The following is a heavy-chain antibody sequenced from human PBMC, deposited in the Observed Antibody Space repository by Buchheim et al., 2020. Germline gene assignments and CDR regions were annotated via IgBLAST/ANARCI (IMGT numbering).Heavy chain of an antibody. D-gene: IGHD2/OR15-2a*01. V-gene: IGHV3-23*04. CDR3: ANGIFFSGARFDY. CDR2: ISGSGGST. J-gene: IGHJ4*02. Sequence: VQLVESGGGVVQPGRSLRLSCAASGFTFSSYGMHWVRQAPGKGLEWVSVISGSGGSTYYADSVKGRFIISRDNSKNTLYLQMNSLRAEDTAIYYCANGIFFSGARFDYWGQGTL. CDR1: GFTFSSYG.